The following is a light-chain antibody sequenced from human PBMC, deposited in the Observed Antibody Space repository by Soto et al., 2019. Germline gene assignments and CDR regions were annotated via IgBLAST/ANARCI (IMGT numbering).Light chain of an antibody. CDR1: SSNIGAGYD. CDR3: QSYDSSLSGSVV. V-gene: IGLV1-40*01. CDR2: GNS. J-gene: IGLJ2*01. Sequence: QSVLTQPPSVSGAPGQRVTISCTGSSSNIGAGYDVHWYQQLPGTAPKLLIYGNSNRPSGVPDRFSGSKSGTSASLAITGLQAEDEADYYCQSYDSSLSGSVVFGGATNFTVL.